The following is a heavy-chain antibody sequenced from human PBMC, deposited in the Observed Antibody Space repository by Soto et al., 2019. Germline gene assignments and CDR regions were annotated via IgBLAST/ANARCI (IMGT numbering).Heavy chain of an antibody. D-gene: IGHD3-16*01. CDR1: GASISSYH. V-gene: IGHV4-59*01. CDR2: IYYSGSA. J-gene: IGHJ6*03. CDR3: AAAVPAEYVFPYYYMDV. Sequence: QVQLQESGPGLVKPSETLSLTCTVSGASISSYHWSWIRQTPGKGLEWIGYIYYSGSANYNPSLISRVTFSLDTSKNQVSLKLSSVTAVDTGVYYCAAAVPAEYVFPYYYMDVWGKGTTVTVSS.